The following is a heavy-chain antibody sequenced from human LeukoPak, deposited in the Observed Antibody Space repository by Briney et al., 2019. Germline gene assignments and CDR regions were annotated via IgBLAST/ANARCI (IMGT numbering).Heavy chain of an antibody. CDR2: INQSGDN. Sequence: PSETLSLTCAVYGGSFSGYYWSWVRQPPGKGMEWVGEINQSGDNNYDPSLKSRVTMSIDTSKSQFSLNLRSVTAADTAVYYCARYVPVRTGTTRASFDYWGQGTLVTVSS. CDR1: GGSFSGYY. V-gene: IGHV4-34*01. D-gene: IGHD1-1*01. J-gene: IGHJ4*02. CDR3: ARYVPVRTGTTRASFDY.